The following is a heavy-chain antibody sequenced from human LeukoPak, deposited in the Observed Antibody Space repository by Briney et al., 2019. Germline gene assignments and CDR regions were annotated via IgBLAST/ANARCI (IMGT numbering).Heavy chain of an antibody. CDR2: INPSGGTT. Sequence: ASVKVSCKASGYSFTSYHIHWVRQAPGQGLEWMGIINPSGGTTNYAQKFQGRVTMTRDTSTSTVYMELSSLRSEDTAVYYCARVKEVGSGHDLAYWGQGTLVTVSS. CDR3: ARVKEVGSGHDLAY. V-gene: IGHV1-46*01. J-gene: IGHJ4*02. D-gene: IGHD5-12*01. CDR1: GYSFTSYH.